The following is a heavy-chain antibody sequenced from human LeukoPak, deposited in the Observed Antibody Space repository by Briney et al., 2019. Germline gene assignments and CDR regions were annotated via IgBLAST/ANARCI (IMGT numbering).Heavy chain of an antibody. D-gene: IGHD5/OR15-5a*01. J-gene: IGHJ5*01. CDR1: GFTFSSYS. CDR3: ARDPESTFDC. V-gene: IGHV3-21*01. Sequence: GGSLRLSCAASGFTFSSYSMNWVRQAPGKGLEWVSSISSSSSYIYYADSVRGRFTISRDNAKNSLYLQMNSLRAEDTAVYYCARDPESTFDCWGQGTLVTVSS. CDR2: ISSSSSYI.